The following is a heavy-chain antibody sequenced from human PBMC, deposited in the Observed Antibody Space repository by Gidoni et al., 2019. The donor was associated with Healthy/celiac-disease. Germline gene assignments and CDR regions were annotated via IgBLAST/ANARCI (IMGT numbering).Heavy chain of an antibody. D-gene: IGHD4-17*01. CDR1: GYTFTGYY. V-gene: IGHV1-2*02. CDR3: QVSRMYGDYVVDY. Sequence: QVQLVQSGAEVKKPGASVKVSCKASGYTFTGYYIPWVRQAPGQGLEWMGWINPNSGGTNYAQKFQGRVTMTRDTSISTAYMELSRLRSDDTAVYYCQVSRMYGDYVVDYWGQGTLVTVSS. J-gene: IGHJ4*02. CDR2: INPNSGGT.